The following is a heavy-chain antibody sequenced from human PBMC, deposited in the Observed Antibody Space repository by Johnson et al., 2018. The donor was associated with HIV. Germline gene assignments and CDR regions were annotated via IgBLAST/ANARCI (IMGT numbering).Heavy chain of an antibody. CDR2: ISDEGSNK. CDR3: ARDGDSDAFDI. Sequence: QVQLVESGGGVVQPGRSLRLSCAASGFTFSTYGMHWVRQAPGKGLEWVAVISDEGSNKYYADSVKGRFTISRDNSENTLYLQMNSLRTEDTAVYYCARDGDSDAFDIWGQGTVVTVS. D-gene: IGHD4-17*01. V-gene: IGHV3-30*19. J-gene: IGHJ3*02. CDR1: GFTFSTYG.